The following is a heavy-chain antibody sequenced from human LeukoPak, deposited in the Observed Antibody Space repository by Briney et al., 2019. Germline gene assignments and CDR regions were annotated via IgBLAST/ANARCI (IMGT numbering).Heavy chain of an antibody. Sequence: GGSLRLSCAASGFTFSSYAMHWVRQAPGKGLEWVAVISYDGSNKYYADSVKGRFTISRDNSKNTLYLQMNSLRAEDTAVYYCASAVLFGEFQPHDYWGQGTLVTVSS. CDR2: ISYDGSNK. CDR1: GFTFSSYA. D-gene: IGHD3-10*01. J-gene: IGHJ4*02. V-gene: IGHV3-30-3*01. CDR3: ASAVLFGEFQPHDY.